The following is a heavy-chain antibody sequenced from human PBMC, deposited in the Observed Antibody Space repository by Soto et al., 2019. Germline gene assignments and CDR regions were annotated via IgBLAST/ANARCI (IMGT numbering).Heavy chain of an antibody. CDR2: ISAYNGNT. Sequence: QVQLVQSGAEVKKPGASVKVSCKASGYTFTSYGISWVRQAPGQGLEWMGWISAYNGNTNYAQKLQGRVTMTTDTXTXXAYMELRSLRSDDTAVYYCARIGSSRPDYYYGMDVWGQGTTVTVSS. CDR1: GYTFTSYG. V-gene: IGHV1-18*01. D-gene: IGHD6-13*01. J-gene: IGHJ6*02. CDR3: ARIGSSRPDYYYGMDV.